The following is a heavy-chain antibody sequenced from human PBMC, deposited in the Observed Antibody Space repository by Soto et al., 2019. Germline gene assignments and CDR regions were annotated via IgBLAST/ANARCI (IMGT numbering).Heavy chain of an antibody. V-gene: IGHV6-1*01. Sequence: SHTLPLTCAISGYSVSSNSAAWNWIRQSPSRGLEWLGRTYYRSKWYNDYAVSVKSRITINPDTSKNQFSLQLNSVTPEDTAVYYCARALITPGIAAAGSFDPWGQGTLVTVS. CDR2: TYYRSKWYN. CDR1: GYSVSSNSAA. CDR3: ARALITPGIAAAGSFDP. D-gene: IGHD6-13*01. J-gene: IGHJ5*02.